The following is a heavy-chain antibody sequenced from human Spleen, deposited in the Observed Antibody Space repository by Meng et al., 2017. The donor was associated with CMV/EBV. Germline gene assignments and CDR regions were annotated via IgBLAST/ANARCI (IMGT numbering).Heavy chain of an antibody. J-gene: IGHJ4*02. CDR2: ISYDGSNE. CDR1: GFTFSSYS. V-gene: IGHV3-30*18. D-gene: IGHD3-10*01. Sequence: GESLKISCAASGFTFSSYSMNWVRQAPGKGLEWVAVISYDGSNEYYADSVKGRFTISRDNSKNTMYLQMNSLRADDTAVYYCAKIRVRGVYYFDYWGQGSLVTVSS. CDR3: AKIRVRGVYYFDY.